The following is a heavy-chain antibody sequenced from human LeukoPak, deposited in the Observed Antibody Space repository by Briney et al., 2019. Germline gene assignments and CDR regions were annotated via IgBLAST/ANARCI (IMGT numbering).Heavy chain of an antibody. CDR1: GVSISTDY. CDR2: IHYSGST. Sequence: SETLSLTCTVSGVSISTDYWTWVRQSPGKGLEWIGYIHYSGSTSYNPSLKSRVTISVDTSKNQFSLKLTSVTSADTAVYSCARDAGATAYWGQGALVTVSS. CDR3: ARDAGATAY. V-gene: IGHV4-59*13. D-gene: IGHD4/OR15-4a*01. J-gene: IGHJ4*02.